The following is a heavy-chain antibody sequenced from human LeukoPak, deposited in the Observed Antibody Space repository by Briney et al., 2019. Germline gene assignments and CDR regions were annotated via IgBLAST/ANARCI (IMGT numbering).Heavy chain of an antibody. J-gene: IGHJ6*03. Sequence: GGSLRLSCAASGFTFSRYGMHRVRPAPGKGLEWGAYIQYDGSNEQYAHSVKGRFRISRDSSKNILYLQMNSLRAEDTAVYYCAKDRCSNGIGCYYYYMDVWGKGTTVTISS. CDR3: AKDRCSNGIGCYYYYMDV. V-gene: IGHV3-30*02. CDR2: IQYDGSNE. D-gene: IGHD2-8*01. CDR1: GFTFSRYG.